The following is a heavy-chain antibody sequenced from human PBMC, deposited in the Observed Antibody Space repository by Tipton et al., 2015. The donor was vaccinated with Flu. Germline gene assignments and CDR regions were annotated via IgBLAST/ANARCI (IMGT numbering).Heavy chain of an antibody. CDR2: ITWDGGYT. CDR1: AFTYDGYT. D-gene: IGHD1-1*01. CDR3: AGERERHFDD. V-gene: IGHV3-43*01. J-gene: IGHJ4*02. Sequence: SLRLSCAASAFTYDGYTAHWVRQAPGKGLEWVPLITWDGGYTFYADSVKGRFTISRDNSRDSLYLEMNSLRSEDTALYYCAGERERHFDDWGQGTLVTVSS.